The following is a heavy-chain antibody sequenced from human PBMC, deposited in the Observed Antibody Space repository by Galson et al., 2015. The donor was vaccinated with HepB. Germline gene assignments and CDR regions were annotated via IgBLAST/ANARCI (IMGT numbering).Heavy chain of an antibody. Sequence: SCKASGGTFSSYAISWVRQAPGQGLEWMGGIIPIFGTANYAQKFQGRVTITADESTSTAYMELSSLRSEDTAVYYCARAVRHRDSSGPGAFDIWGQGTMVTVSS. CDR1: GGTFSSYA. V-gene: IGHV1-69*01. CDR3: ARAVRHRDSSGPGAFDI. D-gene: IGHD3-22*01. CDR2: IIPIFGTA. J-gene: IGHJ3*02.